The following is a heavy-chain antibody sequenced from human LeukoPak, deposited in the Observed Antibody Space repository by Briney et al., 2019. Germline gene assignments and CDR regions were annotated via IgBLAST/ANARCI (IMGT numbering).Heavy chain of an antibody. CDR3: AREYYDTSGRKHAFDI. CDR1: GYTFTDYY. D-gene: IGHD3-22*01. CDR2: IDPHSGGT. Sequence: ASVKVSCKASGYTFTDYYMHWVRQAPGQGLEWMGWIDPHSGGTKYAQKFQGRVTMTRDTSISTAYVELSSLRSDDTAVYYCAREYYDTSGRKHAFDIWGQGTMVTVSS. J-gene: IGHJ3*02. V-gene: IGHV1-2*02.